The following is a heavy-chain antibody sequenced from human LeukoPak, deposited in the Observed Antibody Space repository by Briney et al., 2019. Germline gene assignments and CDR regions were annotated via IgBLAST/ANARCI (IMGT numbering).Heavy chain of an antibody. V-gene: IGHV3-23*01. CDR1: GFTFSSYA. Sequence: GGSLRLAWAASGFTFSSYAMSWVRQAPGEGLEWVSAISGSGGSTYYADSVKGRFTISRDNSKNTLYLQMNSLRAEDTAVYYCAKKGGSGSYYGPYYFDYWGQGTLVTVSS. J-gene: IGHJ4*02. CDR2: ISGSGGST. D-gene: IGHD1-26*01. CDR3: AKKGGSGSYYGPYYFDY.